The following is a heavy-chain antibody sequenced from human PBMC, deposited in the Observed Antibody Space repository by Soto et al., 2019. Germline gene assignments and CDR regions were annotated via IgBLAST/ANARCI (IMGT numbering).Heavy chain of an antibody. CDR1: GFSFSTGAVG. D-gene: IGHD6-13*01. CDR2: IYWDDDK. CDR3: AHDYWDASGTRYYFDH. J-gene: IGHJ4*02. Sequence: QITLTESGPTLVKPTQTLTLTCTFSGFSFSTGAVGVGWIRQPPGKALEFLALIYWDDDKRYRPSLKNKITITNDTSRNQVVLTMTDLDPEDTATYYCAHDYWDASGTRYYFDHWGQGTLVTVSS. V-gene: IGHV2-5*02.